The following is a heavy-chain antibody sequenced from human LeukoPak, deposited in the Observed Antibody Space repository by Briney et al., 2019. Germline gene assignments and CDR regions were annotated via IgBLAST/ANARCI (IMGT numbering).Heavy chain of an antibody. CDR3: ARHYGSGSWGFDY. CDR2: IYYSGST. D-gene: IGHD3-10*01. J-gene: IGHJ4*02. V-gene: IGHV4-59*13. Sequence: SETLSLTCTVSGGSLSSYYRSWIRQPPGKGLEWIAYIYYSGSTNYNPSLKSRVTISVDTSKNHFSLKLSSVTAADTAVYYCARHYGSGSWGFDYWGQGTLVTVSS. CDR1: GGSLSSYY.